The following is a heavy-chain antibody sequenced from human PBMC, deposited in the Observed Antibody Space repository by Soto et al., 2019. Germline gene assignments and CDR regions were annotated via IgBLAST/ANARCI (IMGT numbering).Heavy chain of an antibody. D-gene: IGHD6-6*01. CDR2: ISAYNGNT. CDR1: GYTFTSYG. CDR3: ARDSPYSSSSLLKHTWFDP. V-gene: IGHV1-18*01. Sequence: QVQLVQSGAEVKKPGASVKVSCKASGYTFTSYGISWVRQAPGQGLEWMGWISAYNGNTKYAQKLQGRVTMTTDTSTSTAYMELRSLRSDDTAVYYCARDSPYSSSSLLKHTWFDPWGQGPLVTVSS. J-gene: IGHJ5*02.